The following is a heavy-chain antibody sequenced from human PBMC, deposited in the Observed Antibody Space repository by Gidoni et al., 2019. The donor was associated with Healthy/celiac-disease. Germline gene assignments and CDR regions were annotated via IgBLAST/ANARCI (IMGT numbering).Heavy chain of an antibody. D-gene: IGHD4-17*01. CDR3: TRGRGDHATQ. J-gene: IGHJ4*02. CDR2: IRSKAYGGTT. V-gene: IGHV3-49*04. CDR1: GFTFGDYA. Sequence: EVQLVESGGGLVQPGRSLSLSCPASGFTFGDYAMSWVRQAPGKGLEWVGFIRSKAYGGTTEYAASVKGRFTISRDDSKSIAYLQMNSLKTEDTAVYYCTRGRGDHATQWGQGTLVTVSS.